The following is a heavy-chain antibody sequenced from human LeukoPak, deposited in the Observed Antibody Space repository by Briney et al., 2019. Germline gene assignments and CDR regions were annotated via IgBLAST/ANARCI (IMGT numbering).Heavy chain of an antibody. CDR1: GFTFSSYW. Sequence: GGSLRLSCAASGFTFSSYWMSWVRQAPGKGLEWVSVIYSGGSTYHADSVKGRFTISRDNSKNTLYLQMNSLRAEDTAVYYCARRRSGYSYGSDAFDIWGQGTMVTVSS. CDR2: IYSGGST. D-gene: IGHD5-18*01. CDR3: ARRRSGYSYGSDAFDI. V-gene: IGHV3-53*01. J-gene: IGHJ3*02.